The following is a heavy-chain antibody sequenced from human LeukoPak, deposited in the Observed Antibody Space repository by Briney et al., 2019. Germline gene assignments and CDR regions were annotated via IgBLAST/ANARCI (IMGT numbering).Heavy chain of an antibody. V-gene: IGHV1-69*05. CDR2: IIPIFGTA. D-gene: IGHD1-7*01. CDR3: ARKTGTILRSLDAFDI. Sequence: SVKVSCKASGGTFSSYAISWVRQAPGQGLEWMGGIIPIFGTANYAQKFQGRVTITTDESTSTAYMELSSLRSEDTAVYYCARKTGTILRSLDAFDIWGQGTMVTVSS. CDR1: GGTFSSYA. J-gene: IGHJ3*02.